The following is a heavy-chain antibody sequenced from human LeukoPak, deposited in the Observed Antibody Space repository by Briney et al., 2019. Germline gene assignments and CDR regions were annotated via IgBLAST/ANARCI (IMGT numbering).Heavy chain of an antibody. Sequence: GGSLRLSCAASGFTFSRYEMNWVRQAPGKGLDWVSYISSSGSIIYYADSVKGRFTISRDNAKNSLSLQMKSLRAEDTAVYYCAREEKSQHSHRGDAFDIWGKGTMVTVSS. CDR2: ISSSGSII. D-gene: IGHD2-21*01. CDR3: AREEKSQHSHRGDAFDI. CDR1: GFTFSRYE. J-gene: IGHJ3*02. V-gene: IGHV3-48*03.